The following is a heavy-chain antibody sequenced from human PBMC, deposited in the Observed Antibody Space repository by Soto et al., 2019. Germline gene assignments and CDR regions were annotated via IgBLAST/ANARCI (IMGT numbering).Heavy chain of an antibody. V-gene: IGHV3-33*01. CDR3: ARAHTMMILDRFDP. CDR2: IWFDGSKK. CDR1: GFKFRNYA. D-gene: IGHD3-22*01. Sequence: GSLRLAGSASGFKFRNYAIHGVREAPGKGLEWLAVIWFDGSKKYYADSVKGRFTISRDNSKNTVSLDMNSLTADDSGVFYCARAHTMMILDRFDPWGHGTLVTVYS. J-gene: IGHJ5*02.